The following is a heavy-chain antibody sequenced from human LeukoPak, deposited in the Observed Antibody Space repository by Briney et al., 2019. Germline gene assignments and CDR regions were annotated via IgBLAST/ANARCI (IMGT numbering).Heavy chain of an antibody. CDR1: AFTFSSYA. CDR3: ARADDIVVVVAAMVDY. CDR2: ISYDGSNK. V-gene: IGHV3-30*04. J-gene: IGHJ4*02. Sequence: GGSLRLSCAASAFTFSSYARYWVRQAPGKGLEWVAVISYDGSNKYYADSVKGRFTISRDNSKHMLYLQMNSLRAEDTAVYYCARADDIVVVVAAMVDYWGQGTLVTVSS. D-gene: IGHD2-15*01.